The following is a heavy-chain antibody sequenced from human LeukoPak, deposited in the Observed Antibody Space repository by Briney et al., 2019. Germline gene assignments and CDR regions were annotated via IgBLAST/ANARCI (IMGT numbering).Heavy chain of an antibody. CDR3: ARRGFSSGWPLGYFQH. Sequence: SETLSLTCVVYGGSFSGYYWTWIRQPPGKGLEWIGEINHSGSTNYNPSLKSRVTISVDTSKNQFSLKLSSVTAADTAVYYCARRGFSSGWPLGYFQHWGQGTLVTVSS. V-gene: IGHV4-34*01. CDR1: GGSFSGYY. CDR2: INHSGST. D-gene: IGHD6-19*01. J-gene: IGHJ1*01.